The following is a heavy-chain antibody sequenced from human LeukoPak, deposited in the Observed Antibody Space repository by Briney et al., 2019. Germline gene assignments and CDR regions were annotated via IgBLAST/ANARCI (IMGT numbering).Heavy chain of an antibody. CDR3: AKRDC. V-gene: IGHV3-23*01. CDR2: ISGSGART. J-gene: IGHJ4*02. CDR1: GFTFSRYT. Sequence: GGSLRLSCTASGFTFSRYTMNWVRQAPGKGLEWVSAISGSGARTYYADSVKGRFTISRDNSKNTLYLQMNTLRAEDTAVYYCAKRDCWGQGTLVTVSS.